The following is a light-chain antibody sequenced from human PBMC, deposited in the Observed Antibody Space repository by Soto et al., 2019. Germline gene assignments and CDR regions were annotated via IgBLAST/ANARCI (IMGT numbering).Light chain of an antibody. CDR2: GDN. V-gene: IGLV1-40*01. J-gene: IGLJ1*01. CDR3: QSYDSSLTTFV. CDR1: SSNIGAEYD. Sequence: QSVLTQPPSVSGAPGQRVAISCTGSSSNIGAEYDVHWYQQLPGTAPKRLIYGDNNRPSGVPDRFSCSKSGTSAPLAITGLQPEDEADYYCQSYDSSLTTFVFGTGTKVTVL.